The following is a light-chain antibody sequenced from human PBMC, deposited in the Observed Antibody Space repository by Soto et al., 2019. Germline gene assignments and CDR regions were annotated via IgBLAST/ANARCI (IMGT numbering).Light chain of an antibody. Sequence: EIVWTQSPATLSLSPGERATLSCRASQSVSTYLAWYQQKPGQAPRLLIYDASKRATGIPARFSGSGSGTDFTLTIVSLEPEDFAVYYCQQRSNWPWTFGHGTKVEIK. CDR1: QSVSTY. CDR3: QQRSNWPWT. J-gene: IGKJ1*01. V-gene: IGKV3-11*01. CDR2: DAS.